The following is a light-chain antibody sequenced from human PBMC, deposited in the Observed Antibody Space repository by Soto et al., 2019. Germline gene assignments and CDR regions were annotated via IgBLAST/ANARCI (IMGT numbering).Light chain of an antibody. CDR3: QQHDILPIT. J-gene: IGKJ1*01. CDR1: QTMRSSH. Sequence: EIVLAQSSGTLSLSPGVSATLSCRASQTMRSSHLAWYQQRPGQAPRLLIYDISNRAAGVPARFSGSGSGTDFTLTISRLEPEDFALYYCQQHDILPITFGQGTKVDIK. CDR2: DIS. V-gene: IGKV3-20*01.